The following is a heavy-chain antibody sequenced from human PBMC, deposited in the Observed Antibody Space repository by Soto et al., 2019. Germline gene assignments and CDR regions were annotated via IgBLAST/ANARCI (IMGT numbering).Heavy chain of an antibody. Sequence: PASGFTFSKRWMSWVRQAPGKGLEWVANIKEDGSDKYYVGSVKGRFTISRDNAKNSLYLQMNSLRDVDTAVYYCARVYSYEQSAFWGQGTLVIVSS. V-gene: IGHV3-7*05. CDR1: GFTFSKRW. CDR2: IKEDGSDK. J-gene: IGHJ4*02. CDR3: ARVYSYEQSAF. D-gene: IGHD5-18*01.